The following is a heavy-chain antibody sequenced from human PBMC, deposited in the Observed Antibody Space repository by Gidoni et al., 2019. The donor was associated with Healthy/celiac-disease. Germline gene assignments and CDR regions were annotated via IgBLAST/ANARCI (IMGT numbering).Heavy chain of an antibody. CDR2: ISWNSGSI. J-gene: IGHJ6*02. Sequence: VQLVESGGGLVQAGRSLRLSCAASGFTSDDYAMHWVRQAQGKGLEGVSGISWNSGSIGYADAVKGRFTISRDNAKNSLYLQMNSLRAEDTALYYCAKDIVVVPADGGYGMDVWGQGTTVTVSS. V-gene: IGHV3-9*02. CDR3: AKDIVVVPADGGYGMDV. CDR1: GFTSDDYA. D-gene: IGHD2-2*01.